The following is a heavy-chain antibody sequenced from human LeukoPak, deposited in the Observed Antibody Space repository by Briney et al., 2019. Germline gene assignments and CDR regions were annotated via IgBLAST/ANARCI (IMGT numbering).Heavy chain of an antibody. CDR3: ARIKTYYDILTAFDY. CDR1: GYTFTSYD. D-gene: IGHD3-9*01. Sequence: ASVKVSCKASGYTFTSYDINWVRHATGQGLEWMGWMNPNSGNTGYAQKFQGRVTMTRNTSISTAYMELSSLRSEDTAVYYCARIKTYYDILTAFDYWGQGTLVTVSS. V-gene: IGHV1-8*01. J-gene: IGHJ4*02. CDR2: MNPNSGNT.